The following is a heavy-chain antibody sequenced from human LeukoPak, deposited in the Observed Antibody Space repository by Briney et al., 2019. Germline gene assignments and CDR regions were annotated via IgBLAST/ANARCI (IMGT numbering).Heavy chain of an antibody. V-gene: IGHV3-11*01. CDR2: ISSSGSTI. J-gene: IGHJ4*02. Sequence: GGSLRLSCAASGFTFSDYYMSWIRQAPGKGLEWVSYISSSGSTIYYADSVKGRFTISRDNAKNSLYLQMNSLRAEDTAVYYCARDWGLYSSSWSGDYWGQGTLVTVSS. CDR3: ARDWGLYSSSWSGDY. CDR1: GFTFSDYY. D-gene: IGHD6-13*01.